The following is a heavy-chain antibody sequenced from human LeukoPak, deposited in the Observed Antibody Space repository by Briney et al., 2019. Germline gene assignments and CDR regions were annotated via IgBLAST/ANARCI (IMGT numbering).Heavy chain of an antibody. D-gene: IGHD6-6*01. CDR2: IRSKAYGGTT. V-gene: IGHV3-49*04. CDR3: TRSRRYSSSSGTFAFDI. Sequence: GRSLRLSCTASGSTFGDYAMSWVRQAPGKGLEWVGFIRSKAYGGTTEYAASVKGRFTISRDDSKSIAYLQMNSLKTEDTAVYYCTRSRRYSSSSGTFAFDIWGQGTMVTVSS. J-gene: IGHJ3*02. CDR1: GSTFGDYA.